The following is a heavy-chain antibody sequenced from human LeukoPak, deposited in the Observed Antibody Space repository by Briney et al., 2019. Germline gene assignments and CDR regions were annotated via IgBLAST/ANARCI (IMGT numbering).Heavy chain of an antibody. CDR1: GGTFSSYA. CDR2: IIPIFGTA. D-gene: IGHD2-2*01. CDR3: ARGQDIVVVPAAMNWFDP. Sequence: GASVKVSCKASGGTFSSYAISWVRQAPGQGLEWMGGIIPIFGTANYAQKFQGRVTITTDKSTSTAYMELSSLRCEDTAVYYCARGQDIVVVPAAMNWFDPWGQGTLVTVSS. V-gene: IGHV1-69*05. J-gene: IGHJ5*02.